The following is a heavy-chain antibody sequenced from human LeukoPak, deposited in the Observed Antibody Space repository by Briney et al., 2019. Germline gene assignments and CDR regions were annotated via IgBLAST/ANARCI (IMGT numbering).Heavy chain of an antibody. D-gene: IGHD3-10*01. CDR2: ISAYNGNT. Sequence: GASVKVSCKASGYTFTSYGISWVRQAPGQGLEWMGWISAYNGNTNYAQKLQGRVTMTTDTSTSTAYMELRSLRSDDTAVYYCARVGSMVRGESWFDPWGQGTLVTVSS. J-gene: IGHJ5*02. CDR3: ARVGSMVRGESWFDP. CDR1: GYTFTSYG. V-gene: IGHV1-18*01.